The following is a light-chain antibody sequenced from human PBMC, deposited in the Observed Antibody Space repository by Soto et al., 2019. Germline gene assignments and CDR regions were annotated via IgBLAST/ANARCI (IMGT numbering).Light chain of an antibody. CDR2: DAS. J-gene: IGKJ5*01. V-gene: IGKV3-11*01. CDR3: QQRSNWPPIT. CDR1: QSVSSY. Sequence: EIVLPQYPATLSLSPGERATLSCGASQSVSSYLAWYQQKPGQAPRLLIYDASNRATGIPARFSGSGSGTDFTLTISSLEPEDFAVYYCQQRSNWPPITFGQGTRLENK.